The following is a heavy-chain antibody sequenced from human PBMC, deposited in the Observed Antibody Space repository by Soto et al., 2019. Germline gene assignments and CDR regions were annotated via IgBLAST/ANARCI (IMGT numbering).Heavy chain of an antibody. CDR3: ARGRYRAAAGTPKPPYYYYYMDV. J-gene: IGHJ6*03. CDR2: IKQDGSEK. D-gene: IGHD6-13*01. V-gene: IGHV3-7*01. CDR1: GFTFGSYW. Sequence: PGGSLSLSCAASGFTFGSYWMSWVRQAPGKGLEWVANIKQDGSEKYYVDSVKGRFTISRDNAKNSLYLQMNSLRAEDTAVYYCARGRYRAAAGTPKPPYYYYYMDVWGKGTTVTVSS.